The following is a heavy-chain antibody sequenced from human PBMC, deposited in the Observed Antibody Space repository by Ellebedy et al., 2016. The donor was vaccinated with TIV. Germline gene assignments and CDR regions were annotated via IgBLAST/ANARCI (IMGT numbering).Heavy chain of an antibody. CDR1: GYTFTSYG. V-gene: IGHV1-18*04. J-gene: IGHJ4*02. CDR2: ISAYNGYT. Sequence: ASVKVSCKASGYTFTSYGISWVRQAPGQGLEWMGWISAYNGYTKSARKFQGRVTMTTDTSTSTAYMELRSLSSDDTAVYYCARVVGAVPDFDYWGQGTLVTVSS. D-gene: IGHD1-26*01. CDR3: ARVVGAVPDFDY.